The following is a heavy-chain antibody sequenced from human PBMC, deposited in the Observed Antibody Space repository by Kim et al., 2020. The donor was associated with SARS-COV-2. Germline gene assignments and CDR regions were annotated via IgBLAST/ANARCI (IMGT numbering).Heavy chain of an antibody. Sequence: SETLSLTCAVSGGSISSSNWWSWVRQPPGKGLEWIGEIYHSGSTNYNPSLKSRVTISVDKSKNQFSLKLSSVTAADTAVYYCARDGRVGAPHYGMDVWGQGTTVTVSS. CDR3: ARDGRVGAPHYGMDV. CDR2: IYHSGST. J-gene: IGHJ6*02. CDR1: GGSISSSNW. D-gene: IGHD1-26*01. V-gene: IGHV4-4*02.